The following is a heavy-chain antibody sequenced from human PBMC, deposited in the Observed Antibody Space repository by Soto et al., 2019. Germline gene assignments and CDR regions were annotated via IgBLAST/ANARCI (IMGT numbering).Heavy chain of an antibody. Sequence: EVQLVESGGGLVQPGGSLRLSCAASGFTVSSHYMSWVRQAPGKGLEWVSVIYSGCSTYYADSVKGRFTISRDNSKNKLYLQMNSLRAEDTAVYYCARGYCSSTSCPNWFDPCGQGTLVTVSS. D-gene: IGHD2-2*01. CDR2: IYSGCST. CDR1: GFTVSSHY. V-gene: IGHV3-66*01. J-gene: IGHJ5*02. CDR3: ARGYCSSTSCPNWFDP.